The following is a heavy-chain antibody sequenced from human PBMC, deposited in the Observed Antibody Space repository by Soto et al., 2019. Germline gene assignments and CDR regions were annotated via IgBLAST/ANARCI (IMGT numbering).Heavy chain of an antibody. D-gene: IGHD3-22*01. V-gene: IGHV1-69*13. CDR1: GGTFSSYS. J-gene: IGHJ4*02. CDR2: IIPIFGTA. Sequence: SVKISCKASGGTFSSYSISWVRQAPGQELQWMGGIIPIFGTANYAHKFQGRVTITADESTSTAYMELRNLRSEDTAVYYCGRGVHYDSSGYYYFYWGEGTLVTVSS. CDR3: GRGVHYDSSGYYYFY.